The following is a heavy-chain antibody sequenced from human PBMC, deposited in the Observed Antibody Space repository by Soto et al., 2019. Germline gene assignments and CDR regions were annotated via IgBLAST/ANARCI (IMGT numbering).Heavy chain of an antibody. CDR3: AKGFYYDSSGYHFDY. J-gene: IGHJ4*02. CDR1: GFTFSSYG. CDR2: ISYDGSNK. V-gene: IGHV3-30*18. D-gene: IGHD3-22*01. Sequence: PGGSLRLSCAASGFTFSSYGMHWVRQAPGKGLEWVAVISYDGSNKYYADSVKGRFTISRDNSKNTLYLQMNSLRAEDTAVYYCAKGFYYDSSGYHFDYWGKGTLVTVSS.